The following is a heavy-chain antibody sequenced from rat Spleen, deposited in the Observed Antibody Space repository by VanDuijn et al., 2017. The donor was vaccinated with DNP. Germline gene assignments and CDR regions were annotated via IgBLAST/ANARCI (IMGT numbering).Heavy chain of an antibody. CDR1: GYSITSNF. J-gene: IGHJ4*01. CDR2: LNYSGIT. D-gene: IGHD1-3*01. CDR3: ARSVRATSYYAMDA. Sequence: EVQLQESGPGLVKPSQSLSLTCSVTGYSITSNFWGWIRKFPGSKMEWIGHLNYSGITTFNPSLKSRISITRDTSKNQFFLQLRSVTTEDTATYYCARSVRATSYYAMDAWGQGTSVTVSS. V-gene: IGHV3-1*01.